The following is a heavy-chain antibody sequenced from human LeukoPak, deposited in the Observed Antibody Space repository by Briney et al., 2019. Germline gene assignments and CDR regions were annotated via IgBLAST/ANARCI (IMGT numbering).Heavy chain of an antibody. D-gene: IGHD3-10*01. V-gene: IGHV4-4*02. Sequence: SGTLSLTCAVSGGSISSSNWWSWVRQPPGKGLEWIGEIYHSGSTNYNPSLKSRVTISVDTSKNQFSLKLSSVTAADTAVYYCARDSGTTGEVKFDPWGQGILVTVSS. CDR2: IYHSGST. CDR3: ARDSGTTGEVKFDP. CDR1: GGSISSSNW. J-gene: IGHJ5*02.